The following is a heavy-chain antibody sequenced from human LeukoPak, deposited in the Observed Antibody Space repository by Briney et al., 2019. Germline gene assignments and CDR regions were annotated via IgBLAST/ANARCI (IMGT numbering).Heavy chain of an antibody. Sequence: GASVKVSCKASGYTFTSYDINWVRQATGQGLEWMGLINPSGGSTNYAQKFQGRVTMTRDMSTSTVYMELSSLRSEDTAVYYCARGPHKRTYDRDNWFDPWGQGTLVTVSS. V-gene: IGHV1-46*01. CDR2: INPSGGST. D-gene: IGHD3-3*01. CDR1: GYTFTSYD. J-gene: IGHJ5*02. CDR3: ARGPHKRTYDRDNWFDP.